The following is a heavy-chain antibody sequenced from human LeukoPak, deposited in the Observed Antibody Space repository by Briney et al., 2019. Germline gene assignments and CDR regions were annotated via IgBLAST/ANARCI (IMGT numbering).Heavy chain of an antibody. J-gene: IGHJ6*03. CDR2: IYTSGST. Sequence: PSETLSLTCTVSGGSISSDSYYWSWMRQPAGKGLEWIGRIYTSGSTNYNPSLKSRVTISVDTSKNQFSLKLSSVTAADTAVYYCAREILLWFGELNYYYYMDVWGKGATVTVSS. D-gene: IGHD3-10*01. CDR3: AREILLWFGELNYYYYMDV. CDR1: GGSISSDSYY. V-gene: IGHV4-61*02.